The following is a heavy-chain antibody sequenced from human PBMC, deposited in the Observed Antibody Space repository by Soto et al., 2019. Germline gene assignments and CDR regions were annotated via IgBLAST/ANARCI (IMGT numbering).Heavy chain of an antibody. J-gene: IGHJ4*02. Sequence: QVQMQESGPGLVKPSQTLSLTCSVSGASIRSGGYYWSWLRQSPGKGLEWIGHIYYTGSTFYSPALKSRLTISIDTSKTQFSRDLRSVTAADTAMYYCARIEMASIKWGRGTLVTVAS. CDR1: GASIRSGGYY. CDR2: IYYTGST. CDR3: ARIEMASIK. V-gene: IGHV4-31*03.